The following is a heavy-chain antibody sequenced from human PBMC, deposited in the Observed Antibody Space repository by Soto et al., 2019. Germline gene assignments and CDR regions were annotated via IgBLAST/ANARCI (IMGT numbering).Heavy chain of an antibody. D-gene: IGHD3-22*01. V-gene: IGHV1-69*01. J-gene: IGHJ4*02. CDR3: ARGATYYYDSSGYAPFDY. CDR1: GGTFSSYA. Sequence: QVQLVQSGAEVKKPGSSVKVSCKASGGTFSSYAISWVRQAPGQGLEWMGGIIPIFGTANYAQKIQGRVTMTPDESTSTAYMELSSLRSQDPAVYYCARGATYYYDSSGYAPFDYWGQRTLVTVSS. CDR2: IIPIFGTA.